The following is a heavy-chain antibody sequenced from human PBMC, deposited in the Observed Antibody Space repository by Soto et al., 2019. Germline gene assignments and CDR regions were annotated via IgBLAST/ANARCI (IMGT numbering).Heavy chain of an antibody. J-gene: IGHJ4*02. CDR1: GYTFTSYG. D-gene: IGHD3-9*01. CDR2: ISAYNGNT. Sequence: ASVKVSCKASGYTFTSYGISWVRQAPGQGLEWMGWISAYNGNTNYAQKLQGRVTMTTDTSTSTAYMELRSLRSDDTAVYYCARPYYDILTGYYPHFDYWGQGTLVTVSS. CDR3: ARPYYDILTGYYPHFDY. V-gene: IGHV1-18*01.